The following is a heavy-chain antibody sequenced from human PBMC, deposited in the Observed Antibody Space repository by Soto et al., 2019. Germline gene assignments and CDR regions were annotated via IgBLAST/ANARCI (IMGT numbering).Heavy chain of an antibody. CDR1: GFSLTTSGVG. J-gene: IGHJ5*02. CDR2: IYWDDDK. V-gene: IGHV2-5*02. CDR3: AHRCPYKRNCNAGWFGP. Sequence: QITLKESGPTLVKPTQTLTLTCTFSGFSLTTSGVGVGWIRQSPGRALEWLAFIYWDDDKRYSPSPNSRLTITQDPSKNLLVLTITAMDPVETATYDCAHRCPYKRNCNAGWFGPWGQGTLVTGSS. D-gene: IGHD1-1*01.